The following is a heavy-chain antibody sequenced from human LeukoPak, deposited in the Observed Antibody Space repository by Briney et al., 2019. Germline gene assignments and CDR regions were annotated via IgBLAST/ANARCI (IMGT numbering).Heavy chain of an antibody. CDR3: ARDGSWGPLDY. Sequence: ASETLSLTCTVSGGSISSYYWSWIRQPPGKGLEWIGYIYHSGSTYYNPSLKSRVTISVDRSKNQFSLKLSSVTAADTAVYYCARDGSWGPLDYWGQGTLVTVSS. CDR1: GGSISSYY. V-gene: IGHV4-59*12. D-gene: IGHD3-16*01. J-gene: IGHJ4*02. CDR2: IYHSGST.